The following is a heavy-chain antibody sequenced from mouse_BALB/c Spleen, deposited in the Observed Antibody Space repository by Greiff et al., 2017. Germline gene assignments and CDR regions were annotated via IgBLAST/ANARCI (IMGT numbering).Heavy chain of an antibody. D-gene: IGHD3-2*01. J-gene: IGHJ4*01. V-gene: IGHV1S41*01. CDR2: IAPGSGST. Sequence: DLVKPGASVKLSCKASGYTFTSYWINWIKQRPGQGLEWIGRIAPGSGSTYYNEMFKGKATLIVDTSSSTAYIQLSSLSSEDSAVYFCAREKGQLGLRGDAMDYWGQGTSVTVSS. CDR1: GYTFTSYW. CDR3: AREKGQLGLRGDAMDY.